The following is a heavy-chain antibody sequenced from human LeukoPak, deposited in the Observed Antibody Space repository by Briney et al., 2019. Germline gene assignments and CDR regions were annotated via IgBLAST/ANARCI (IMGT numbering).Heavy chain of an antibody. CDR3: AKDGVEMATIPTGY. D-gene: IGHD5-24*01. CDR2: ISGSGGST. J-gene: IGHJ4*02. CDR1: GLTFSRYA. Sequence: GGSLRLSCAVSGLTFSRYAMSWVRQAPGKGLEWVSAISGSGGSTYYADSVKGRFTISRDNSKNTLYLQMNSLRAEDTAVYYCAKDGVEMATIPTGYWGQGTLVTVSS. V-gene: IGHV3-23*01.